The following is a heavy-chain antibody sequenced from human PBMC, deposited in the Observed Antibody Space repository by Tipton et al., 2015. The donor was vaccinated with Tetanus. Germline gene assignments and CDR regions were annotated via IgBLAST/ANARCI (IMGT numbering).Heavy chain of an antibody. V-gene: IGHV4-59*01. CDR2: VYLSGSY. D-gene: IGHD5-18*01. CDR1: GASISNYY. J-gene: IGHJ4*02. CDR3: ARGSRYGSGYVSYFDS. Sequence: LVQPSETLSLMCTVSGASISNYYWSWIRQAPGRGLEWIGYVYLSGSYNYNPSLKSRVTISIDTSKIQFSLQLTSVTAADTAVYYCARGSRYGSGYVSYFDSWGQGMPVTVSS.